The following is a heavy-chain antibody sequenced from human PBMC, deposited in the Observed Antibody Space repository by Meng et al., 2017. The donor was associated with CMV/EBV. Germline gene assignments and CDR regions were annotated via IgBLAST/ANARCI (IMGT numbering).Heavy chain of an antibody. CDR1: TFTLSNHD. Sequence: GESLKISCSSSTFTLSNHDMNWVSQAPGKGLEWLSHINRGDSVIAYADSVRGRFTISRDIAKNSLYLQMNSLRVEDTALYYCTKDQGISGYSMDVWGQGTTVTVSS. V-gene: IGHV3-48*03. D-gene: IGHD3-3*01. CDR3: TKDQGISGYSMDV. J-gene: IGHJ6*02. CDR2: INRGDSVI.